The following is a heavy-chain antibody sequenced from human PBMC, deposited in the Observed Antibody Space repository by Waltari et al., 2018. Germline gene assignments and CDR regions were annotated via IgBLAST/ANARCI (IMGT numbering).Heavy chain of an antibody. V-gene: IGHV4-59*12. D-gene: IGHD3-16*01. CDR2: IYYSGSS. J-gene: IGHJ4*02. CDR1: GGSSGRFY. Sequence: QVHLQESGPGLVKRSETLSLSSTGSGGSSGRFYWSWIRQPPRKGLEWIGYIYYSGSSTSSLSLQSRVTMSVDTSQTHLSLKLSSVTAADTAVYYCARASYFGDVDYWGQVILVTVSS. CDR3: ARASYFGDVDY.